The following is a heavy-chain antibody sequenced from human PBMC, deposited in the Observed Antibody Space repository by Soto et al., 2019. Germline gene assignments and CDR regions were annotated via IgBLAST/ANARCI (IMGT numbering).Heavy chain of an antibody. CDR1: GGSISSGGYY. CDR3: ARDMGYYDSGGYTGAFDI. J-gene: IGHJ3*02. CDR2: IYYSGST. Sequence: PSETLSLTCTVSGGSISSGGYYWNWIRQHPWKGLEWIGYIYYSGSTYYNPSLKSRVTISVDTFKNQFSLKLTSVTAADTAVYYCARDMGYYDSGGYTGAFDIWGQGTMVTVSS. D-gene: IGHD3-22*01. V-gene: IGHV4-31*03.